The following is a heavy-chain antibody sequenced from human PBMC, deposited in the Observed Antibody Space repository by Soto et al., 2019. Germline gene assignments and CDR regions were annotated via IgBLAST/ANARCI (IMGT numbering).Heavy chain of an antibody. CDR2: ISGSGGST. CDR3: AKSITMIVVVIRYFDY. J-gene: IGHJ4*02. V-gene: IGHV3-23*01. Sequence: SGGSLRLSCAASGFTFSSYAMSWVRQAPGKGLEWVSAISGSGGSTYYADTVKGRFTNSRDNSKKTLYQKMNNLRAEDSAVYYCAKSITMIVVVIRYFDYWGQGTLVTVSS. D-gene: IGHD3-22*01. CDR1: GFTFSSYA.